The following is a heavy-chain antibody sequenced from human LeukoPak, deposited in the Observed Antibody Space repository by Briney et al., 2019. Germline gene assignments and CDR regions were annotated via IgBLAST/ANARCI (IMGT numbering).Heavy chain of an antibody. D-gene: IGHD3-10*01. CDR3: AKLMIRGDDAFDI. V-gene: IGHV3-23*01. J-gene: IGHJ3*02. CDR2: INDGGVRT. CDR1: GFSFSTYG. Sequence: GGSLRLSCAASGFSFSTYGMTWVRQAPGKGLEWVSGINDGGVRTYYADSVKGRFTISRDTSQNTLYLQMNSLRAEDTAVYYCAKLMIRGDDAFDIWGQGTLVIVSS.